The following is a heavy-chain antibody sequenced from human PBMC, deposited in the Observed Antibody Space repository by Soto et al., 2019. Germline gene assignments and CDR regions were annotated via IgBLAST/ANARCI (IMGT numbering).Heavy chain of an antibody. CDR3: ARDFGMVGWFDP. V-gene: IGHV4-59*11. CDR1: GGSISSHY. Sequence: HVQLQESGPGLVKPSETLSLTCIVSGGSISSHYWSWIRQPLGKGLEWIGYIYYTGSTNYNPSLKSRVTISADTSKNQFSLTLSSVTVADTAVHYCARDFGMVGWFDPWGQGTLVTVSS. J-gene: IGHJ5*02. CDR2: IYYTGST. D-gene: IGHD3-3*01.